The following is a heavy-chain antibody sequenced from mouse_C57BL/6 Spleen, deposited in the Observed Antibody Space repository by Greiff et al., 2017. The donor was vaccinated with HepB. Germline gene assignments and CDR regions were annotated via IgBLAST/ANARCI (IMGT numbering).Heavy chain of an antibody. CDR3: ARMIYYGNYGAMDY. CDR2: IWTGGGT. J-gene: IGHJ4*01. CDR1: GFSLTSYA. Sequence: QVQLQQSGPGLVAPSQSLSITCTVSGFSLTSYAISWVRQPPGKGLEWLGVIWTGGGTNYNSALKSRLSISKDNSKSQVFLKMNSLQTDDTARYYCARMIYYGNYGAMDYWGQGTSVTVSS. D-gene: IGHD2-1*01. V-gene: IGHV2-9-1*01.